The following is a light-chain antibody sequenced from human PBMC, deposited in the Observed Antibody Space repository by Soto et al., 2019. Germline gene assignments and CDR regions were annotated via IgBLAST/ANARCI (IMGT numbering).Light chain of an antibody. CDR2: DAS. CDR3: RQYHNLWP. V-gene: IGKV1-5*01. J-gene: IGKJ1*01. CDR1: QSISSW. Sequence: DIRMTQSPSTLSASVGDRVTITCRASQSISSWLAWYQQKPGKAPKLLIYDASSLESGVPSRFSGSGSGTEFTLTISSVQSEDFRVYYCRQYHNLWPFGQGTKAAIK.